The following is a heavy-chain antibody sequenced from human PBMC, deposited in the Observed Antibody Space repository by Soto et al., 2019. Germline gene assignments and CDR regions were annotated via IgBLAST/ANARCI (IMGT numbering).Heavy chain of an antibody. J-gene: IGHJ3*02. CDR1: GGSISSGGYY. CDR3: ARWYYYDSSGYYQTTYAFDI. D-gene: IGHD3-22*01. CDR2: IYYSGST. V-gene: IGHV4-31*03. Sequence: TLSLTCTVSGGSISSGGYYWSWIRQHPGKGLEWIGYIYYSGSTYYNPSLKSRVTISVDTSKNQFSLKLSSVTAADTAVYYCARWYYYDSSGYYQTTYAFDIWGQGTMVTVSS.